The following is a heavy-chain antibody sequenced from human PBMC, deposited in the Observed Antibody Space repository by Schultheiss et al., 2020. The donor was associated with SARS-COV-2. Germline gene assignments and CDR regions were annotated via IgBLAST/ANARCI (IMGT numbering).Heavy chain of an antibody. D-gene: IGHD3-10*01. Sequence: GESLKISCTASGFTFGDYAMCWFRQAPGKGLEWVGFIRSKAYGGTTEYAASVKGRFTISRDDSKSIAYLQMNSLKTEDTAVYYCTTTSGYGSGSYSGYWGQGTLVTVSS. CDR2: IRSKAYGGTT. V-gene: IGHV3-49*03. CDR1: GFTFGDYA. CDR3: TTTSGYGSGSYSGY. J-gene: IGHJ4*02.